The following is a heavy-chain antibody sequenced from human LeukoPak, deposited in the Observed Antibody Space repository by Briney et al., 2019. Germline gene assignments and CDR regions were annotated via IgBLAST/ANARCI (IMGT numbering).Heavy chain of an antibody. CDR1: GGSISSSSYY. J-gene: IGHJ4*02. Sequence: SESLSLTCTVSGGSISSSSYYWGWIRQPPGKGLEWIGGIYYSGSTYYNPSLKSRVTISVDTSKTQFSLKLSSVTAADTAVYYCARIFNYYDSSGYSRYFDYWGQGTLVTVSS. D-gene: IGHD3-22*01. V-gene: IGHV4-39*07. CDR3: ARIFNYYDSSGYSRYFDY. CDR2: IYYSGST.